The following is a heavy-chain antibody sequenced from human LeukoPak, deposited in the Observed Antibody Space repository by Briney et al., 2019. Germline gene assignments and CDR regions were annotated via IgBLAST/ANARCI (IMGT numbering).Heavy chain of an antibody. CDR2: IIPIFGTA. CDR3: ARDFEGSGSAEAFDI. D-gene: IGHD1-26*01. CDR1: GGTFSSYA. J-gene: IGHJ3*02. Sequence: GASVKVSCKASGGTFSSYAISWVRQAPGQGLEWMGRIIPIFGTASYAQKFQGRVTMTRDTSTSTVYMELSSLRSEDTAVYYCARDFEGSGSAEAFDIWGQGTMVTVSS. V-gene: IGHV1-69*05.